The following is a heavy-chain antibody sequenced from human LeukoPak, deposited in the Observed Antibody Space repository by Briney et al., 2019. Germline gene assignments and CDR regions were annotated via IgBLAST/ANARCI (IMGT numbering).Heavy chain of an antibody. D-gene: IGHD2-15*01. CDR3: AKGVDYCSGGSCPADY. CDR1: GSTFSNYG. Sequence: GGSLRLSCAASGSTFSNYGIHWVRQAPGKGLEWVAVISYDGNNKYYADSVKGRFTISRDNSKNTLFLQMNSLRAEDTVVYYCAKGVDYCSGGSCPADYWGPGTLVTVSS. CDR2: ISYDGNNK. J-gene: IGHJ4*02. V-gene: IGHV3-30*18.